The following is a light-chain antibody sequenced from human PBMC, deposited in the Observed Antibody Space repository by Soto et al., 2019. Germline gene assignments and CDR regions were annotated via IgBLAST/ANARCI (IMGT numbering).Light chain of an antibody. Sequence: IVLTHCPATLSLSPLQRDTLFCSASQNVNNYLAWYQQKPGQAPRLLIYDASNRATGIPARFSGSGSGTDFTLNISSLEPEDFAVYYCQQRNNWPAISLGQGTRLEIK. CDR3: QQRNNWPAIS. CDR1: QNVNNY. CDR2: DAS. V-gene: IGKV3-11*01. J-gene: IGKJ5*01.